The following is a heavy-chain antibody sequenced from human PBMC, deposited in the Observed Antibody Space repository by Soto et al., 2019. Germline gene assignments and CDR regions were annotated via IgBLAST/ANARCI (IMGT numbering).Heavy chain of an antibody. Sequence: GGSLRLSCAASGFTFSSYGMHWVRQAPGKGLEWVAVIWYDGSNKYYADSVKGRFTISRDNSKNTLYLQMNSLRAEDTAVYYCARDPRYYAQEYYFDYWGQGTLVTVSS. V-gene: IGHV3-33*01. CDR3: ARDPRYYAQEYYFDY. D-gene: IGHD3-10*01. CDR1: GFTFSSYG. CDR2: IWYDGSNK. J-gene: IGHJ4*02.